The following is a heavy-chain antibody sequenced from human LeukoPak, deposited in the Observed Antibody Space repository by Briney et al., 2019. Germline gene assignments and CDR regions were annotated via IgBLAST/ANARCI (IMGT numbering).Heavy chain of an antibody. V-gene: IGHV3-30-3*01. CDR2: IQHDGGRT. J-gene: IGHJ2*01. D-gene: IGHD4-23*01. CDR3: ARDHYGGNSWDWYFDL. CDR1: GFSFSTYT. Sequence: GGSLRLSCAASGFSFSTYTMNWVRQAPGKGLERVAGIQHDGGRTYYADSVKSRFTISRDNSKNTLYLEMNSLTPEDTALYYCARDHYGGNSWDWYFDLWGRGILVTVSS.